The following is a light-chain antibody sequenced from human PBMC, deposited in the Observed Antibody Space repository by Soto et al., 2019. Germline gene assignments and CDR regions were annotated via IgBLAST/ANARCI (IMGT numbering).Light chain of an antibody. V-gene: IGKV4-1*01. CDR3: QQVNSYPLT. J-gene: IGKJ4*01. Sequence: DIVMTQSPDSLAVSLGERATINCKSSQSVLYSSNNKNYLAWYQQKPGKAPKFLLYATSTFQSGVPSRFSGSGSGTQFTLTISSLQPEDFATYYCQQVNSYPLTFGGGTKV. CDR1: QSVLYSSNNKNY. CDR2: ATS.